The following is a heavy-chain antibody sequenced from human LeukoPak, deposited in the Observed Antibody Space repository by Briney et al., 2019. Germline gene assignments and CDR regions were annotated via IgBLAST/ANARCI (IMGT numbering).Heavy chain of an antibody. D-gene: IGHD3-10*01. V-gene: IGHV3-48*03. J-gene: IGHJ6*04. CDR2: ISGSSSTI. Sequence: GGSLRLSCAASGFTFSSYEMNWVRQAPGEGLEWVSYISGSSSTIYYADSVKGRFTISRDNAKNSLYLQMNSLRAEDTAIYYCAREGVVVRGAGYYYGMDVWGKGTTVTVSS. CDR3: AREGVVVRGAGYYYGMDV. CDR1: GFTFSSYE.